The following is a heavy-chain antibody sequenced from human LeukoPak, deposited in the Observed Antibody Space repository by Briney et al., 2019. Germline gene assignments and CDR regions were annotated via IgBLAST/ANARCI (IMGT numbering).Heavy chain of an antibody. CDR1: GFTFSSYG. CDR3: AKEHYGDYVNWFDP. Sequence: PGGSLRLSCAASGFTFSSYGMHWVRQAPGKGLEWVSAISGSGGSTYYADSVKGRFTISRDNSKNTLYLQMNSLRAEDTAVYYCAKEHYGDYVNWFDPWGQGTLVTVSS. V-gene: IGHV3-23*01. D-gene: IGHD4-17*01. J-gene: IGHJ5*02. CDR2: ISGSGGST.